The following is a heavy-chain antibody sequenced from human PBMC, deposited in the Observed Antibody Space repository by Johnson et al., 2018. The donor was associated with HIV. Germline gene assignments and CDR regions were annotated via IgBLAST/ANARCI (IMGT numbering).Heavy chain of an antibody. CDR1: GFTFSSYG. Sequence: QVLLVESGGGVVQPGRSLRLSCAASGFTFSSYGMHWVRQAPGKGLEWVAVIWYDGSNKYYADSVKGRFTISRDNSKNTLYLQMNSLRAEDTAVYYCAKDVSSSLGPGAFDIWGQGTMVTVSS. CDR3: AKDVSSSLGPGAFDI. V-gene: IGHV3-33*06. CDR2: IWYDGSNK. D-gene: IGHD6-13*01. J-gene: IGHJ3*02.